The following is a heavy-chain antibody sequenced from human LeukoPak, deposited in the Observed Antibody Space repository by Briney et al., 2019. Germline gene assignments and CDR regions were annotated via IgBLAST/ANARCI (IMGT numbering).Heavy chain of an antibody. D-gene: IGHD5-18*01. CDR1: GFTFSNYE. CDR3: AREAGGYSYGLWYFDY. J-gene: IGHJ4*02. V-gene: IGHV3-48*03. CDR2: ISSSGSTI. Sequence: GGSLRLSCAASGFTFSNYEMNWVRQAPGKGLEWVSYISSSGSTIYYADSVKGRFTISRDNAKNSLYLQMNSLRAEDTAVYYCAREAGGYSYGLWYFDYWGQGTLVTVSS.